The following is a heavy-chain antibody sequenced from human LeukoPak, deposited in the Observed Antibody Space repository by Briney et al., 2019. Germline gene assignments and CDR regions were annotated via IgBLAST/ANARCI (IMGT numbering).Heavy chain of an antibody. D-gene: IGHD3-3*01. V-gene: IGHV4-39*02. CDR3: ARDGPYYDFWSGWGGPDYYMDV. CDR2: IYCSGNT. CDR1: GYSISSTNYY. Sequence: SETLSLTCTVSGYSISSTNYYWGWIRQPPGKGLEWIGSIYCSGNTYYNPSLKSRVTISVDTSKNQLSLKLSSVTAADTAVYYCARDGPYYDFWSGWGGPDYYMDVWGKGTTVTVSS. J-gene: IGHJ6*03.